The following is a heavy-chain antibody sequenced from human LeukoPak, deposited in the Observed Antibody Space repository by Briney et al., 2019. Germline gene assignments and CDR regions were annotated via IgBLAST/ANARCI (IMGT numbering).Heavy chain of an antibody. J-gene: IGHJ4*02. V-gene: IGHV4-39*07. D-gene: IGHD5-24*01. CDR3: ARGYGYNSEY. CDR2: IYYSGST. CDR1: GGSIRSSSYY. Sequence: PSETLSLTCTVSGGSIRSSSYYWGWIRQPPGKGLEWIGSIYYSGSTYYNPSLKSRVTISVDTAKNQFSLKLSSVTAADTAVYYCARGYGYNSEYWGQGTLVTVSP.